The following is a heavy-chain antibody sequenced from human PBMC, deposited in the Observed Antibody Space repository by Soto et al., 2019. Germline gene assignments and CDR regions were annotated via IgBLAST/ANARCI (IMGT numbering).Heavy chain of an antibody. Sequence: GGSLRLSCAASGFTFSSYSMNWVRQAPGKGLEWVSYISSSSSTIYYADSVKGRFTISRDNAKNSLYLQMNSLRAEDRAVYYCASHIVVVPAAMYYFDYWGQGTLVTVSS. D-gene: IGHD2-2*01. CDR1: GFTFSSYS. J-gene: IGHJ4*02. V-gene: IGHV3-48*04. CDR3: ASHIVVVPAAMYYFDY. CDR2: ISSSSSTI.